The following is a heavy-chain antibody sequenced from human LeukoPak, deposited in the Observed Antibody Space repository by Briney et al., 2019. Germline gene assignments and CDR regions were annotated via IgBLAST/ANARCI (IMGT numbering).Heavy chain of an antibody. CDR1: GFTFSNAW. D-gene: IGHD3-16*02. CDR3: TTDPFGLGVIAPLYYMDV. V-gene: IGHV3-15*01. CDR2: IKSKTDGGTT. J-gene: IGHJ6*03. Sequence: GGSLRLSCAASGFTFSNAWMSWVRQAPGKGLEWVGRIKSKTDGGTTDYAAPVKGRFTISRDDSKNTLYLQMNSLKTEDTAVYYCTTDPFGLGVIAPLYYMDVWGKGATVTISS.